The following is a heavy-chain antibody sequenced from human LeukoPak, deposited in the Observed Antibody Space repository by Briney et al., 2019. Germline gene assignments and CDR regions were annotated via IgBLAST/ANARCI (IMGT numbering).Heavy chain of an antibody. D-gene: IGHD6-13*01. CDR2: IYTSGST. CDR3: ARIARDAFDI. Sequence: SETLSLTCAVSGGSISSGGYSWSWIRQPPGKGLEWIGRIYTSGSTNYNPSLKSRVTMSVDTSKNQFSLKLSSVTAADTAVYYCARIARDAFDIWGQGTMVTVSS. V-gene: IGHV4-61*02. J-gene: IGHJ3*02. CDR1: GGSISSGGYS.